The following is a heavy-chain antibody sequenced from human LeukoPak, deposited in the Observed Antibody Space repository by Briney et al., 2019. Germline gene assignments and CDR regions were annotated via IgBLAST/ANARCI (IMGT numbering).Heavy chain of an antibody. CDR1: GFTFSSYS. CDR3: AKGTGGVFDY. D-gene: IGHD3-16*01. J-gene: IGHJ4*02. Sequence: GGSLRLSCAASGFTFSSYSMYMGRPAPGKGLEWVSSISSTISNIYYADSVKGRFTISRDNAKNTLYLQMKSLRAEDTAIYYCAKGTGGVFDYWGLGTLVTVSS. CDR2: ISSTISNI. V-gene: IGHV3-21*04.